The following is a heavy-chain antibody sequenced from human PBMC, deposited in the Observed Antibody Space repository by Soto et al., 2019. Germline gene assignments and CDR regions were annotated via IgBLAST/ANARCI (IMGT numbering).Heavy chain of an antibody. Sequence: QVQLVESGGGVVQPGRSLRLSCSASGFYFNSYAMHWVRQAPGKGLEWVALTSDDGSNKYYVESVKGRFTISRDNSKNTLYLQMDSLRAEDTALYYCAKDSGSSNWYIDLWGRGTLVTVTS. V-gene: IGHV3-30*18. CDR1: GFYFNSYA. CDR3: AKDSGSSNWYIDL. J-gene: IGHJ2*01. CDR2: TSDDGSNK. D-gene: IGHD6-6*01.